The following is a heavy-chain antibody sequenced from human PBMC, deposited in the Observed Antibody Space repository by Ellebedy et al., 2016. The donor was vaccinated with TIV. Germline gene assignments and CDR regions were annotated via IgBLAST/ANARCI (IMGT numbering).Heavy chain of an antibody. CDR3: VTSAVGHSHGYYFDY. CDR1: GFTFSSYA. V-gene: IGHV3-30-3*01. J-gene: IGHJ4*02. CDR2: ISYDGSER. Sequence: PGGSLRLSCTVSGFTFSSYAIHWVRLAPGTGLEWLTLISYDGSERYNAGSVKGRFTISRDNSKNTVYLQMNGLTAEDTAVYYCVTSAVGHSHGYYFDYWGQGTLVTVSA. D-gene: IGHD3-22*01.